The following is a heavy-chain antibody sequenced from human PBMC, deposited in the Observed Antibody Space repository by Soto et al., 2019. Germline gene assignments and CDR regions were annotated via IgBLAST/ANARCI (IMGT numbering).Heavy chain of an antibody. Sequence: EVQLVESGGGLVQPGGSLRLSCAASGFTFSRNWMSWVRQAPGKGLELVANIKQDGSEKYYVESVKGRFTMSRYNTKNSLYLQMNSLRAEDTAVYYCVRDDTRRNNDVWSGHDTTDAFDIWGQGRMVTVSS. J-gene: IGHJ3*02. D-gene: IGHD3-3*01. CDR2: IKQDGSEK. CDR3: VRDDTRRNNDVWSGHDTTDAFDI. V-gene: IGHV3-7*01. CDR1: GFTFSRNW.